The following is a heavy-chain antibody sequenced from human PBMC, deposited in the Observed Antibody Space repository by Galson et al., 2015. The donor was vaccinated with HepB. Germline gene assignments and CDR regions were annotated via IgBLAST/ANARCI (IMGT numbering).Heavy chain of an antibody. CDR1: GFTFSNSW. Sequence: SLRLSCAGSGFTFSNSWMSWVRQAPGKGLEWGANIKQDGSQKYYVDSVKGRFTISRDNAKNSHYLQMNSLRAEDTAVFFCARIGYGGSAFDYWGQGALVTVSS. CDR2: IKQDGSQK. J-gene: IGHJ4*02. V-gene: IGHV3-7*01. CDR3: ARIGYGGSAFDY. D-gene: IGHD2-15*01.